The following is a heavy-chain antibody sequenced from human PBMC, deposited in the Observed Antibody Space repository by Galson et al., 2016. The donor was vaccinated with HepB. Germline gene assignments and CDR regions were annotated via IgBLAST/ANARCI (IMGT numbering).Heavy chain of an antibody. CDR1: GGSISSNNW. J-gene: IGHJ6*02. V-gene: IGHV4-4*02. CDR3: ARGSVEARVVGYYYHYSGMDV. CDR2: VYHSRSP. D-gene: IGHD6-6*01. Sequence: SETLSLTCAVSGGSISSNNWWTWVRQPPGRGLEWIGEVYHSRSPNYNPSLESRVTISVDTSKNQFSLRLSSATAADTAVYYCARGSVEARVVGYYYHYSGMDVWGQGTTVTVSS.